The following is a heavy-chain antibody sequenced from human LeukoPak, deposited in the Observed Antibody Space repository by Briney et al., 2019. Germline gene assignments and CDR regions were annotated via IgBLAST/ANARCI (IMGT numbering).Heavy chain of an antibody. CDR3: ARGGSSSAFDY. CDR1: GGSISSGGYY. J-gene: IGHJ4*02. D-gene: IGHD6-6*01. CDR2: IYTSGST. Sequence: SETLSLTCTVSGGSISSGGYYWSWIRQPAGKGLEWIGRIYTSGSTNYNPSLKSRVTMSVDTSKNQFSLKLSSVTAADTAVYYCARGGSSSAFDYWGQGTLVTVSS. V-gene: IGHV4-61*02.